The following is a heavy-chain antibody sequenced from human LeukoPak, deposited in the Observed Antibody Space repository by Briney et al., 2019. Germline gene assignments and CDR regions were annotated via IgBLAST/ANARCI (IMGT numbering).Heavy chain of an antibody. CDR2: INHSGST. V-gene: IGHV4-34*01. J-gene: IGHJ4*02. D-gene: IGHD3-22*01. Sequence: PSETLSLTCAVYGGSFSGYYWSWIRQPPGKGLEWIGEINHSGSTNHNPSLKSRVTISVDTSKNQFSLKLSSVTAADTAVYYCARENYYDSSGFDYWGQGTLVTVSS. CDR3: ARENYYDSSGFDY. CDR1: GGSFSGYY.